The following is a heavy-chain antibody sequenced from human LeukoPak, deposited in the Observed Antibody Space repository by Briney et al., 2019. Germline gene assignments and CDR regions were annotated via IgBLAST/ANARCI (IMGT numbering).Heavy chain of an antibody. CDR3: TTDRDYGSSTSCFDY. Sequence: GGSLRLSCAALGSALSNAWMSWGRKSPGKALSWVGRFNLKTVGGTTDYASPAKGRFTISRDDSKNTLNLTMSSLKTEDTAVFYCTTDRDYGSSTSCFDYWGQGTLVTVSS. J-gene: IGHJ4*02. CDR1: GSALSNAW. D-gene: IGHD2-2*01. V-gene: IGHV3-15*01. CDR2: FNLKTVGGTT.